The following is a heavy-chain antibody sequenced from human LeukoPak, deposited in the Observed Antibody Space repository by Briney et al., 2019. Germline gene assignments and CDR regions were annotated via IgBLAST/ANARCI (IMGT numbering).Heavy chain of an antibody. CDR2: ISAYSDHT. Sequence: ASLKVSCKASGYTFIAYGLSWVRQAPGQGLEWMGWISAYSDHTDYAQKFQDRVTITTDTSTGTAYMELTSLTSDDTAVYYCARDRGPKYQLLYWGQGTLVTVSS. J-gene: IGHJ4*02. D-gene: IGHD2-2*01. CDR3: ARDRGPKYQLLY. CDR1: GYTFIAYG. V-gene: IGHV1-18*01.